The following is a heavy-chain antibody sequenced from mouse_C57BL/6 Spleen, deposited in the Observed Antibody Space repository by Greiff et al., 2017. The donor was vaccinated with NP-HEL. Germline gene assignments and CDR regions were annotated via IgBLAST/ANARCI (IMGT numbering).Heavy chain of an antibody. J-gene: IGHJ2*01. CDR1: GYTFTSYW. Sequence: QVQLQQPGAELVMPGASVKLSCKASGYTFTSYWMHWVKQRPGQGLEWIGEIDPSDSYTNYNQKFKGKSTLTVDKSSSTAYMQLSSLTSADSAVYYCARRAGNWDGFDYWGQGTTLTVSS. V-gene: IGHV1-69*01. D-gene: IGHD4-1*01. CDR3: ARRAGNWDGFDY. CDR2: IDPSDSYT.